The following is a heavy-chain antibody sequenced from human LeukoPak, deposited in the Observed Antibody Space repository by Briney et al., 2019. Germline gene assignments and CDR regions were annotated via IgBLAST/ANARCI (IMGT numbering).Heavy chain of an antibody. CDR2: IYPGDSDT. D-gene: IGHD3-22*01. Sequence: GESLKISCKGFGYSFTNYWIGWVRQMPGKGLEWMGIIYPGDSDTRYSPSFQGQVTISADKSISTAYLQWSSLKASDTAMYYCAREPDSSDSSGYSFDYWGQGTLVTVSS. CDR3: AREPDSSDSSGYSFDY. CDR1: GYSFTNYW. V-gene: IGHV5-51*01. J-gene: IGHJ4*02.